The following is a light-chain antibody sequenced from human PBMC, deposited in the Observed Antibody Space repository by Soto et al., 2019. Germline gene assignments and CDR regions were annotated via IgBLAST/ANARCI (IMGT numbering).Light chain of an antibody. Sequence: QSVLTQPPSASGSPGQSVTISCTGTSSDVGGYNYVSWYQQHPGKAPKLMIYEVSKRPSGVPDRFSGSKSGNTASLTVSGLQAEDEADSYCSSYAASNNLGVFGTGTKVTVL. CDR2: EVS. CDR1: SSDVGGYNY. CDR3: SSYAASNNLGV. V-gene: IGLV2-8*01. J-gene: IGLJ1*01.